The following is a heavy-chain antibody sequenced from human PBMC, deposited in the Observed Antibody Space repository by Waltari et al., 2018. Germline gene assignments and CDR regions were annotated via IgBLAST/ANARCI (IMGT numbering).Heavy chain of an antibody. D-gene: IGHD3-16*02. J-gene: IGHJ3*02. V-gene: IGHV3-7*01. Sequence: EVQLVESGGGLVQPGGSLRLSCAASGFTFSSYWMSWVRQAPGKGLEWVANIKQDGSEKYYGDSVKGRFTISRDNAKNSLYLQMNSLRAEDTAVYYCARVITFGGVIVNAFDIWGQGTMVTVSS. CDR1: GFTFSSYW. CDR3: ARVITFGGVIVNAFDI. CDR2: IKQDGSEK.